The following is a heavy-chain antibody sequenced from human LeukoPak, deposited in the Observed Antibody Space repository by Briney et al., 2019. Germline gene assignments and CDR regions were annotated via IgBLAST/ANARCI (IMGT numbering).Heavy chain of an antibody. CDR2: IIPIFGTA. Sequence: SVKVPCKASGYTFTSYGISWVRQAPGQGLEWMGGIIPIFGTANYAQKFQGRVTITADESTSTAYMELSSLRSEDTAVYYCARGSVVAATLFDPWGQGTLVTVSS. D-gene: IGHD2-15*01. CDR3: ARGSVVAATLFDP. CDR1: GYTFTSYG. J-gene: IGHJ5*02. V-gene: IGHV1-69*13.